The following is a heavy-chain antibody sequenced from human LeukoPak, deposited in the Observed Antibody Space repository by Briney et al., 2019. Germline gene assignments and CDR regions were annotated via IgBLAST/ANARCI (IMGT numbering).Heavy chain of an antibody. CDR1: GGSFSGYY. CDR3: ARSNWNDPYDY. D-gene: IGHD1-1*01. CDR2: INHSGST. J-gene: IGHJ4*02. Sequence: KPSETLSLTCAVYGGSFSGYYWSWIRQPPGKGLEWIGEINHSGSTNYNPSLKSRVTISVDTSKNQFSLKLSSVTAADTAVYYCARSNWNDPYDYWGQGTLVTVSS. V-gene: IGHV4-34*01.